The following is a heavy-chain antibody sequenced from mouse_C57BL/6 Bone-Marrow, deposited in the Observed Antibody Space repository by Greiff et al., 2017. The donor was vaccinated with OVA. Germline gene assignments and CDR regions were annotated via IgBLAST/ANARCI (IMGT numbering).Heavy chain of an antibody. CDR1: GFTFSDYY. J-gene: IGHJ1*03. D-gene: IGHD2-4*01. Sequence: EVMLVESGGGLVQPGGSLKLSCAASGFTFSDYYMYWVRQTPEKRLEWVAYISNGGGSTYYPDTVKGRFTISSDNAKHTLYLQMSRLKSEDAAMYYCARRGLYDYDGDWYFDVWGTGTTVTVSS. V-gene: IGHV5-12*01. CDR3: ARRGLYDYDGDWYFDV. CDR2: ISNGGGST.